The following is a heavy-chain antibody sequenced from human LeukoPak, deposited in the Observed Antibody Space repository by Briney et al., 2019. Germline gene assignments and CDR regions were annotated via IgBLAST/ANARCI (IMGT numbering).Heavy chain of an antibody. D-gene: IGHD7-27*01. CDR2: IYYSGST. J-gene: IGHJ4*02. CDR3: ARAPDWGYYFDY. Sequence: SETLSLTCTVSGGSISSYYWSWIRQPPGKGLEWIGYIYYSGSTNYNLSLKSRVTISVDTSKNQFSLKLSSVTAADTAVYYCARAPDWGYYFDYWGQGTLVTVSS. CDR1: GGSISSYY. V-gene: IGHV4-59*01.